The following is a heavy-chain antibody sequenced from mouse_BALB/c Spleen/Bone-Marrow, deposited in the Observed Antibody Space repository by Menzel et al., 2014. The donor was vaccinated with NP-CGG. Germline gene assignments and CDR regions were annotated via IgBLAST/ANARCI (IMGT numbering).Heavy chain of an antibody. Sequence: QVQLQHSGAELVKPGVSVKLSCKASGYTFTNYYMYWVKQRPGQDLEWIGEINPSNGGTNFNEKFKSKATLTVDKSSSTAYMQLSSLTSEGSAVYYCTTLGRFAYWGQGTLVTVSA. D-gene: IGHD4-1*01. CDR1: GYTFTNYY. V-gene: IGHV1S81*02. CDR2: INPSNGGT. CDR3: TTLGRFAY. J-gene: IGHJ3*01.